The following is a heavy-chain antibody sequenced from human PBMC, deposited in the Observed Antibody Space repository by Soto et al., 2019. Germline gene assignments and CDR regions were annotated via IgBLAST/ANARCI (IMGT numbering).Heavy chain of an antibody. CDR2: IYYSGYS. J-gene: IGHJ4*02. D-gene: IGHD5-18*01. Sequence: LQTLSHTRSVADGSISTYYWNWISQSPGKGLEWIGYIYYSGYSNYHPSLQSRVTISVDTSKNQFSLKLTSVTAADTAVYYCARSKYNYASCDYWGQGALVTVSS. V-gene: IGHV4-59*01. CDR1: DGSISTYY. CDR3: ARSKYNYASCDY.